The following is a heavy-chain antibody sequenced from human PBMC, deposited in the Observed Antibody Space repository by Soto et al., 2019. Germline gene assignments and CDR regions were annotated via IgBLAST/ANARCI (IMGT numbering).Heavy chain of an antibody. CDR3: ARPPFPGCINGVCYPCDH. V-gene: IGHV1-46*01. D-gene: IGHD2-8*01. J-gene: IGHJ4*02. Sequence: QVQLVQSGAEVKKPGASVKVSCKASGYTFTHYYIHWVRQAPGQGLEWMGMINPSGGSTDYAQKFQGRVTMTTATSTTTVYMELSSLRSDDTAGYYCARPPFPGCINGVCYPCDHWGQGTLVTVSS. CDR1: GYTFTHYY. CDR2: INPSGGST.